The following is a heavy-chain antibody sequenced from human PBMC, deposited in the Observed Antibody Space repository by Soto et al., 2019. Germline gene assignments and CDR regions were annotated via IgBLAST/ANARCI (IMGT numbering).Heavy chain of an antibody. CDR2: ISYDGSNK. D-gene: IGHD3-22*01. Sequence: QVQLVESGGGVVQPGRSLRLSCAASGFTFSNYGMHWVRQAPGKGLEWVAFISYDGSNKYYVDSVKGRFTISRDNSKNTLYLQMNSLRAEDTAVYYWAKVPGDRSGYQFDYWGQGTLVTVSS. CDR3: AKVPGDRSGYQFDY. CDR1: GFTFSNYG. V-gene: IGHV3-30*18. J-gene: IGHJ4*02.